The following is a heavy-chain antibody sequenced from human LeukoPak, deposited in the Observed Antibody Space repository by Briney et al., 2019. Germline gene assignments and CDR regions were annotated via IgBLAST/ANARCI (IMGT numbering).Heavy chain of an antibody. J-gene: IGHJ4*02. CDR2: IYGGGST. CDR3: ASWPGGWYGEDS. CDR1: GLTVSSNF. V-gene: IGHV3-53*01. Sequence: GGSMRLSCAATGLTVSSNFMSWVRQAPGKGLEWVSVIYGGGSTYYADSVKGRFTISRDTPKNTLYLQMNSLRVEDTAVYYCASWPGGWYGEDSWGQGTLVTVSS. D-gene: IGHD6-19*01.